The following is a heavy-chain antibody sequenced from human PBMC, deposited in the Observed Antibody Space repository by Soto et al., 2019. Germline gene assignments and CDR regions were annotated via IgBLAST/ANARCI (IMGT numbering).Heavy chain of an antibody. CDR3: ARNRVDYEVY. Sequence: PGGSLRLSCARSGFTFSSYEMNWVRQAPGKGLEWVSYTSTTADSIHYADSVRGRFTISRDNAKNSLYLQMNSLRAEDTDIYYCARNRVDYEVYWGQVTLVTVSS. V-gene: IGHV3-48*03. J-gene: IGHJ4*02. CDR2: TSTTADSI. CDR1: GFTFSSYE. D-gene: IGHD4-17*01.